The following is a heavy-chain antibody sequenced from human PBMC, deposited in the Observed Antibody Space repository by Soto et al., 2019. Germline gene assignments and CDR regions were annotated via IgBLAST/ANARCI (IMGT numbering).Heavy chain of an antibody. J-gene: IGHJ4*02. CDR3: ARRAGHSSKADY. CDR1: GGSFSGYY. D-gene: IGHD3-10*01. V-gene: IGHV4-34*01. CDR2: INHSGST. Sequence: QVQLQQWGAGLLKPSETLSLTCAVYGGSFSGYYWSWIRQPPGKGLEWIGEINHSGSTNYNPSLTSRVTISVHTSKNQFSLKLSSVTAADTAVYYCARRAGHSSKADYWGQGTLVTVSS.